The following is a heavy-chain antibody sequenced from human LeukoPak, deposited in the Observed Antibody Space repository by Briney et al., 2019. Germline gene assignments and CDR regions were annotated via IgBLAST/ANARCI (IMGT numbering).Heavy chain of an antibody. Sequence: GGSLRLSCAASGFTFSNYNMNWVRQAPGKGLELVSSISSSSSYIYYADSVKGRFTISRDNAKNSLYLRMNSLRAEDTAVYYCARDPGSSSWYGRDYWGQGTLVTVSS. J-gene: IGHJ4*02. CDR2: ISSSSSYI. CDR1: GFTFSNYN. V-gene: IGHV3-21*01. CDR3: ARDPGSSSWYGRDY. D-gene: IGHD6-13*01.